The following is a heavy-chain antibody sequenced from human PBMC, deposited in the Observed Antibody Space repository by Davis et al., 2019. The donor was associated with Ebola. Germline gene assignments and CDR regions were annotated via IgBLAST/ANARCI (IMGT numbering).Heavy chain of an antibody. V-gene: IGHV3-30-3*01. D-gene: IGHD5-18*01. Sequence: PGGSLRLSCAASRFTFSSYAMHWVRQAPGKGLEWLAVISYDGDNKFYADSVRGRFTISRDNFRNTLDLQMNSLRAEDTAVYYCASEDTAMAYFDYWGQGTLVTVSS. CDR2: ISYDGDNK. CDR3: ASEDTAMAYFDY. J-gene: IGHJ4*02. CDR1: RFTFSSYA.